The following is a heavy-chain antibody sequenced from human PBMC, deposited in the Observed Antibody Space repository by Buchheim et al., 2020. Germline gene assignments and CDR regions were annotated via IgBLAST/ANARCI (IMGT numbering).Heavy chain of an antibody. D-gene: IGHD6-6*01. CDR3: ARVVVSSLDY. CDR1: GFTFSSYG. CDR2: ISYDGSNK. Sequence: QVQLVESGGGVVQPGRSLRLSCAASGFTFSSYGMHWVRQAPGKGLEWVAVISYDGSNKYYADSVKGRFTISRDNSKNTLYLQMNSLRAEDTAVYYCARVVVSSLDYWGQGTL. V-gene: IGHV3-30*03. J-gene: IGHJ4*02.